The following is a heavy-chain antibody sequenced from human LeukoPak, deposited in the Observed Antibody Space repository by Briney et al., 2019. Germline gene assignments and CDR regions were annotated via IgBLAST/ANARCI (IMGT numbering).Heavy chain of an antibody. V-gene: IGHV3-23*01. Sequence: GGSLRLSCAASGFTFSSYAMSWVRQAPGKGLEWVSAISGSGGSTYYADSVKGRFTISRDNSKNTLYLQMNSLRAEDTVVYYCAKERRWLQDHPIDYWGQGTLVTVSS. D-gene: IGHD5-24*01. CDR3: AKERRWLQDHPIDY. CDR1: GFTFSSYA. CDR2: ISGSGGST. J-gene: IGHJ4*02.